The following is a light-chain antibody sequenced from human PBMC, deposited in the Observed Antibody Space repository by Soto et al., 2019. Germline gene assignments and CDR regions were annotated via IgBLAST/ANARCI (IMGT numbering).Light chain of an antibody. Sequence: DLPMTQSPSSLSASVGDRVTITCQASHDISNYLNWYQQKPGKAPKLLIYDASNLETGVPSRFSGSGSGTDFTFTISSLQPEDIATYYCQHYDNLPYTFGQGTKLEIK. CDR2: DAS. CDR1: HDISNY. J-gene: IGKJ2*01. CDR3: QHYDNLPYT. V-gene: IGKV1-33*01.